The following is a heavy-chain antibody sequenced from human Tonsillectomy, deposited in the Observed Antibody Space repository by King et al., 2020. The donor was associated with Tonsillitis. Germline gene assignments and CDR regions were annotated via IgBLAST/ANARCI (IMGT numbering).Heavy chain of an antibody. V-gene: IGHV3-73*01. J-gene: IGHJ4*02. Sequence: VQLVESGGGVVQPGGSLKLSCAASGFTFSDSAMHWVRQASGKGLEWVGRIRSKANSYATVYGASVKGRFTISRDDSKKTAYLEMNSLKTEDTAVYYCTRLGIAAAGTDYWGQGTLVTVSS. D-gene: IGHD6-13*01. CDR3: TRLGIAAAGTDY. CDR1: GFTFSDSA. CDR2: IRSKANSYAT.